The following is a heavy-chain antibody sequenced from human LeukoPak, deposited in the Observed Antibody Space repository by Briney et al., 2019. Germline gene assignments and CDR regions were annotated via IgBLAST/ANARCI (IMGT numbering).Heavy chain of an antibody. V-gene: IGHV3-48*02. CDR1: GFTFSSYN. CDR2: ISSSSHAI. D-gene: IGHD3-10*01. Sequence: PGGSLRLYCAASGFTFSSYNMNWVRQAPGKGLEWVSYISSSSHAIYYTDSVKGRFTISRDNAKNSLYLQMNSLRDGDTAVYYCARDRSTRGVITPNWFDPWGQGTLVTVSS. J-gene: IGHJ5*02. CDR3: ARDRSTRGVITPNWFDP.